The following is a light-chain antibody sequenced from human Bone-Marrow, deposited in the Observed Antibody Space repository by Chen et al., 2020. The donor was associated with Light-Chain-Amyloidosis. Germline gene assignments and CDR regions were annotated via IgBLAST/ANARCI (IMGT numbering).Light chain of an antibody. CDR2: RDT. J-gene: IGLJ2*01. Sequence: SYELTQPPSVSVSQGQTARITCSGDDLPTKYAYRYQHKPGQAPVLVIHRDTERPSWISERFSGSSSGTTATLTISGVQAEDEADYHCQSADSSGTYAVIFGGVTKLTVL. V-gene: IGLV3-25*03. CDR3: QSADSSGTYAVI. CDR1: DLPTKY.